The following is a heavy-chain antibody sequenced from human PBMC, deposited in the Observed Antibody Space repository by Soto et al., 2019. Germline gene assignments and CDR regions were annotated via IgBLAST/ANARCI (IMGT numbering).Heavy chain of an antibody. CDR2: IYYSGST. D-gene: IGHD3-22*01. Sequence: PSETLSLTCTVSGGSISSYYGSWIRQPPGKGLEWIGYIYYSGSTNYNPSLKSRVTISVDTSKNQFSLKLSSVTAADTAVYYCARDQGYYYDSSGFDYWGQGTLVTVS. J-gene: IGHJ4*02. V-gene: IGHV4-59*01. CDR1: GGSISSYY. CDR3: ARDQGYYYDSSGFDY.